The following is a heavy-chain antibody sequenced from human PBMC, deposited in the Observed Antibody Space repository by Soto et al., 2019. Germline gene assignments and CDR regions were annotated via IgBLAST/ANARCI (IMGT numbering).Heavy chain of an antibody. CDR1: GYSFSNYW. V-gene: IGHV5-51*01. J-gene: IGHJ4*02. CDR3: ARPSNNYVAH. Sequence: PVESLKISCKASGYSFSNYWIGWVRQMPGKGLEWIAIINPGDSEPRYSPSFQGQVTISADKSISTAYLQWNSLKASDTAMYYCARPSNNYVAHWGQGTLVTVSS. CDR2: INPGDSEP. D-gene: IGHD4-4*01.